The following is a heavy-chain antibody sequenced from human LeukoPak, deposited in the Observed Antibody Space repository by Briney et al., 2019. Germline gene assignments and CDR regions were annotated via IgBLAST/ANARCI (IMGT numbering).Heavy chain of an antibody. CDR2: TWYDGSNN. CDR3: ARDRYFGSDGFDI. D-gene: IGHD3-10*01. J-gene: IGHJ3*02. V-gene: IGHV3-33*02. CDR1: GFCFSEHG. Sequence: PGGSLRLSCAASGFCFSEHGMHWVRQAPGKGPEWVTVTWYDGSNNHYADSAKGRFTISRDNSKNTVFLEMNSLRAEDTAVYHCARDRYFGSDGFDIWGPGTMVIVSS.